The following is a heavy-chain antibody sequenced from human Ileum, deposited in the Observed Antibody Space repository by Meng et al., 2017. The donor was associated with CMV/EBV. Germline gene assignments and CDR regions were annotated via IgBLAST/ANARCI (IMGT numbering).Heavy chain of an antibody. CDR2: ISYSGTT. J-gene: IGHJ4*02. CDR1: GGSTTDY. CDR3: ARDMSIRWFYY. V-gene: IGHV4-39*07. Sequence: QGSGPGLVKPSGPLSLTCSVSGGSTTDYWGWIRQPPGKGLEWIGSISYSGTTYYNPSLKSRLTVSLDTSKTQFSLMLTSATAADTAVYHCARDMSIRWFYYWGQGTLVTVSS. D-gene: IGHD3-3*02.